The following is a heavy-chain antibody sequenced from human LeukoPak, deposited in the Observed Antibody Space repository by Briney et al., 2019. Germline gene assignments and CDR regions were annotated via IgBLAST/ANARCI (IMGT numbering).Heavy chain of an antibody. D-gene: IGHD2-2*01. CDR3: ARDRSPYCSSTSCYPFDY. CDR2: IYTSGST. J-gene: IGHJ4*02. V-gene: IGHV4-4*07. CDR1: GGSISSYY. Sequence: SETLSLTCTVSGGSISSYYWSWLRQPAGKGLEWIGRIYTSGSTNYNPSLKSRVTMSVDTSKNQFSLKLSSVTAADTAVYYCARDRSPYCSSTSCYPFDYWGQGTLVTVSS.